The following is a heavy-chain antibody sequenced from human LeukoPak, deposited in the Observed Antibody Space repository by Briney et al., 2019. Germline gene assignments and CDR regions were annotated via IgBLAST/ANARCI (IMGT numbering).Heavy chain of an antibody. CDR3: ARDLGHDYGDYR. D-gene: IGHD4-17*01. CDR1: GFTFSSYE. J-gene: IGHJ4*02. V-gene: IGHV3-48*03. Sequence: GGSLRLSCAASGFTFSSYEMNWVRQAPGKGLEWVSYISGSGSTIYYADSVKGRFTISRDNAKSSLYLQMNSLRAEDTAVYYCARDLGHDYGDYRWGQGTLVTVSS. CDR2: ISGSGSTI.